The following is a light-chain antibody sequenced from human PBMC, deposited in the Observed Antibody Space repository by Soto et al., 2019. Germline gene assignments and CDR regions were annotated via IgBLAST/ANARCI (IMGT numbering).Light chain of an antibody. CDR2: GAS. J-gene: IGKJ5*01. Sequence: EIVLTQSPGTLSLSPGERATLSRRASQSVSSNYLAWYQQKPGQAPRLLIYGASTRATGIPARFSGSGSGTDFTLTISSLEPEDCAVYDGQQYGRSPITFGLGTRLEIK. CDR3: QQYGRSPIT. V-gene: IGKV3-20*01. CDR1: QSVSSNY.